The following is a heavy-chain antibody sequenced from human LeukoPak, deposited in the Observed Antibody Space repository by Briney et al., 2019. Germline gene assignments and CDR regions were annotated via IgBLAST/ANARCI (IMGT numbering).Heavy chain of an antibody. J-gene: IGHJ4*02. V-gene: IGHV3-21*01. CDR3: ARAKSSSSWHDY. CDR1: GFTFSSYS. D-gene: IGHD6-13*01. CDR2: ISSSSSYI. Sequence: PGGSLRLSCAASGFTFSSYSMNWVRQAPGKGLECVSSISSSSSYIYYADSVKGRFTISRDNAKNSLYLQMNSLRAEDTAVYYCARAKSSSSWHDYWSQGTLVTVSS.